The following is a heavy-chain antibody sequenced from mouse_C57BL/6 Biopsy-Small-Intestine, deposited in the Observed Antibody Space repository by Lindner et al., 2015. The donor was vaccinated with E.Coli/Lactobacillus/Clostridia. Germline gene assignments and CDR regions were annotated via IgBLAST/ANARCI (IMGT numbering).Heavy chain of an antibody. Sequence: SVKVSCKASGYTFTGYYIHWVRQAPGQGLEWMGWINPNTGDTGSAQRFQGRVSMTRDTSISTAYLDLSSLRSDDTAVYYCARYLPPGRTPWECGADFWGQGTRVTVSS. CDR2: INPNTGDT. J-gene: IGHJ4*01. V-gene: IGHV1-66*01. CDR1: GYTFTGYY. D-gene: IGHD5-1*01. CDR3: ARYLPPGRTPWECGADF.